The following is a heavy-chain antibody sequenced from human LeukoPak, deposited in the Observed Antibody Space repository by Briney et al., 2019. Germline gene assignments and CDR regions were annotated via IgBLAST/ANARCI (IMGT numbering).Heavy chain of an antibody. CDR2: INPSGGST. J-gene: IGHJ3*02. V-gene: IGHV1-46*01. CDR1: GYTFTSYY. D-gene: IGHD3-22*01. Sequence: ASVKVSCKASGYTFTSYYMHWVRQAPGQGLEWMGIINPSGGSTSYAQKFQGRVTMTRDTSTSTVYMELSSLRSEDTAVYCCARGVYDSSGYHHDAFDIWGQETMVTVSS. CDR3: ARGVYDSSGYHHDAFDI.